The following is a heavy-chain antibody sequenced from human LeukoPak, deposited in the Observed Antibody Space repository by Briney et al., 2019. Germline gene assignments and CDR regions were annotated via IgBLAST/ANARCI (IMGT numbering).Heavy chain of an antibody. Sequence: PRGSLRLSCAASGFNFRNYGIHWVRQAPGKGLEWVTFIQYDGTKKYYADSVKGRFTISRDNSKNTLYLQMNSLRPEDTALYYCAKNILTMTMDYMDVWGKGTTVTVSS. J-gene: IGHJ6*03. CDR2: IQYDGTKK. CDR3: AKNILTMTMDYMDV. CDR1: GFNFRNYG. D-gene: IGHD4/OR15-4a*01. V-gene: IGHV3-30*02.